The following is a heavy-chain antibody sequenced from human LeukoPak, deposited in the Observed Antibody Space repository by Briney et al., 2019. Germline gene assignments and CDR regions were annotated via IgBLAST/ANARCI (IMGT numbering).Heavy chain of an antibody. Sequence: QPGGPLRLSCAASGFTFSSYAMSWVRQAPGKGLEWVSAISGSGGSTYYADSVKGRFTISRDNSKNTLYLQMNSLRAEDTAVYYCAKDSFPFIPAAENWFDPWGQGTLVTVSS. CDR3: AKDSFPFIPAAENWFDP. D-gene: IGHD2-2*01. CDR2: ISGSGGST. V-gene: IGHV3-23*01. CDR1: GFTFSSYA. J-gene: IGHJ5*02.